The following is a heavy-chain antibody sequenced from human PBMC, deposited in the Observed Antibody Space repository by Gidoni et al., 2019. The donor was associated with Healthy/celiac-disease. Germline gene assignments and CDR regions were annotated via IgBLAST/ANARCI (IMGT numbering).Heavy chain of an antibody. D-gene: IGHD5-12*01. CDR3: ASGSMVATSFY. CDR1: GFTFSSYS. Sequence: EVPLLESGGGLVQPGGSLRLSCAASGFTFSSYSMSWVRQAPGKGLEWVSAISGSGGSTYYADSVKGRFTISRDNSKNTLYLQMNSLRAEDTAVYYCASGSMVATSFYWGQGTLVTVSS. V-gene: IGHV3-23*01. CDR2: ISGSGGST. J-gene: IGHJ4*02.